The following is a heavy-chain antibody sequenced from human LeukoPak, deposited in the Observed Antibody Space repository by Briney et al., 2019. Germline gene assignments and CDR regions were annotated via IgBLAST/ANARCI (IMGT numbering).Heavy chain of an antibody. D-gene: IGHD3-16*02. CDR2: IYYSGST. CDR1: GGSISSSSYY. CDR3: ARSDSYVWGSYRYCHFDY. Sequence: SETLSLTCTVSGGSISSSSYYWGWIRQPPGKGLEWIGSIYYSGSTYYNPSLKSRVTISVDTSKNQFSLKLSSVTAADTAVYYYARSDSYVWGSYRYCHFDYWGQGTLVTVSS. J-gene: IGHJ4*02. V-gene: IGHV4-39*01.